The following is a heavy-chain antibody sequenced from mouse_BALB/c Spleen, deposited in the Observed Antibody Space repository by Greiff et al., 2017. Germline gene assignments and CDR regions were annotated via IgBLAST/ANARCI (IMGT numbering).Heavy chain of an antibody. D-gene: IGHD2-14*01. V-gene: IGHV5-4*02. Sequence: EVQLVESGGGLVKPGGSLKLSCAASGFTFSDYYMYWVRQTPEKRLEWVATISDGGSYTYYPDSVKGRFTISRDNAKNNLYLQMSSLKSEDTAMYYCARGYYRYDGFAYWGQGTLVTVSA. CDR1: GFTFSDYY. CDR3: ARGYYRYDGFAY. CDR2: ISDGGSYT. J-gene: IGHJ3*01.